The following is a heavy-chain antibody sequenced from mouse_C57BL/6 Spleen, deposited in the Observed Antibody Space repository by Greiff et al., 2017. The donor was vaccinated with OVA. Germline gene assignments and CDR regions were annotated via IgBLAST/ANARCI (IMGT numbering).Heavy chain of an antibody. J-gene: IGHJ4*01. CDR3: ARIADYDGYSYAMDY. CDR1: GFSLSTFGMG. V-gene: IGHV8-8*01. Sequence: QVTLKVSGPGILQPSQTLSLTCSFSGFSLSTFGMGVGWIRQPSGKGLEWLAHIWWDDDKYYNPALKSRLTISKDTSKNQVFLKIANVVTADTATYYCARIADYDGYSYAMDYWGQGTSVTVSS. CDR2: IWWDDDK. D-gene: IGHD2-3*01.